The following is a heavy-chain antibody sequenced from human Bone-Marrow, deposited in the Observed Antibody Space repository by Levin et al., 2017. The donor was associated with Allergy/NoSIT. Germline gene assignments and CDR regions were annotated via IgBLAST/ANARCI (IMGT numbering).Heavy chain of an antibody. D-gene: IGHD1-26*01. CDR2: IHDRGST. CDR1: GASVTSYY. V-gene: IGHV4-59*02. Sequence: SQTLSLTCTVSGASVTSYYWSWTRQPPGKGLEWIGYIHDRGSTNYNPSLKSRVTISVDTSKNQVSLKLTSVTAADTAVYYCARIDGPWEPLGYWGLGTLVTVSS. CDR3: ARIDGPWEPLGY. J-gene: IGHJ4*02.